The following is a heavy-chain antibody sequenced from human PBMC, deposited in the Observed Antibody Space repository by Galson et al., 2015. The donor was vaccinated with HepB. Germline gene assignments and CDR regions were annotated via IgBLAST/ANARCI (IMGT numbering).Heavy chain of an antibody. CDR1: GYTFTSYG. Sequence: SVKVSCKASGYTFTSYGISWVRQAPGQGLEWMGWISAYNGNTNYAQKLQGRVTMTTDTSTNTAYMELRSLRSDDTAVYYCARDEIYCSGGSCYSGWFDPWGQGTLVTVSS. J-gene: IGHJ5*02. CDR3: ARDEIYCSGGSCYSGWFDP. D-gene: IGHD2-15*01. CDR2: ISAYNGNT. V-gene: IGHV1-18*04.